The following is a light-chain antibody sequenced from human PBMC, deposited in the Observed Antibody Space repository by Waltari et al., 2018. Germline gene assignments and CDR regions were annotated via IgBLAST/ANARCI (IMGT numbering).Light chain of an antibody. CDR1: QRVLYSSNNKNY. CDR2: WAS. J-gene: IGKJ1*01. V-gene: IGKV4-1*01. Sequence: DIVMTQSPDSLAVSLGERATINCQSSQRVLYSSNNKNYLAWYQPKPGQPPKLLIYWASTRESGVPDRFIGSGSGTDFTLTINTLQAEDVAVYYCQQYYNTPRTFGQGTKVEIK. CDR3: QQYYNTPRT.